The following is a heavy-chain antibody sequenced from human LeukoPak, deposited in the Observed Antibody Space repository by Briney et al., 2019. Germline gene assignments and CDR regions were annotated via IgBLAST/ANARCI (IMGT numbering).Heavy chain of an antibody. CDR3: ARARITMVRGVSPHTNWFDP. CDR2: ISAYSVNT. CDR1: GYTFTSYG. Sequence: ASVKVSCKASGYTFTSYGISWVRQAPGQGLEWMGWISAYSVNTNYAQKLQGRVSMTTDTSPSTAYMELRSLRSDDTAVYYCARARITMVRGVSPHTNWFDPWGQGTLVTVSS. J-gene: IGHJ5*02. D-gene: IGHD3-10*01. V-gene: IGHV1-18*04.